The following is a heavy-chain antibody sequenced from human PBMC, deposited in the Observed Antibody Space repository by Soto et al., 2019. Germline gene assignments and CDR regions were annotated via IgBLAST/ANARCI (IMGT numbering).Heavy chain of an antibody. J-gene: IGHJ4*01. V-gene: IGHV4-4*02. CDR3: ASLPYLWLRQPHY. Sequence: SETLSLTCAVSGGSISSSNWWTWVRQPPGKGLEWIGEIYHSGSTNYNPSLKSRVTISVDKSKNQFSLKLSPVTAADTAVYYCASLPYLWLRQPHYWGRGTLVTVSS. CDR2: IYHSGST. D-gene: IGHD3-9*01. CDR1: GGSISSSNW.